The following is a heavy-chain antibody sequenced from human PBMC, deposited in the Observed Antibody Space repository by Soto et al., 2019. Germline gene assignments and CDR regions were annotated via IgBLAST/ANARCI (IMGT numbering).Heavy chain of an antibody. J-gene: IGHJ4*02. CDR3: AKDRYLDHDSRGYLFDN. Sequence: GGSLRLSCAASGFTFSSFGMHWVRQAPGKGLEWVSSISGTSTYIYYADSVKGRFTISRDNAKNSLYLQMNSLRAEDTAVYYCAKDRYLDHDSRGYLFDNWGQGTLVTVSS. CDR2: ISGTSTYI. V-gene: IGHV3-21*04. CDR1: GFTFSSFG. D-gene: IGHD3-22*01.